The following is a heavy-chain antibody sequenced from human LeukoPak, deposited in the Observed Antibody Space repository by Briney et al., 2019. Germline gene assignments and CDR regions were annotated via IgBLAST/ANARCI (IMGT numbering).Heavy chain of an antibody. Sequence: SEILSLTCTVSGYSISSGYYWSWIRQPAGKGLEWIGRIYTSGSTNYNPSLKSRVTMSVDTSKNQFSLKLSSVTAADTAVYYCRGEFQRGGADGYYYYYMDVWGKGTTVTISS. V-gene: IGHV4-4*07. CDR1: GYSISSGYY. D-gene: IGHD3-10*01. J-gene: IGHJ6*03. CDR3: RGEFQRGGADGYYYYYMDV. CDR2: IYTSGST.